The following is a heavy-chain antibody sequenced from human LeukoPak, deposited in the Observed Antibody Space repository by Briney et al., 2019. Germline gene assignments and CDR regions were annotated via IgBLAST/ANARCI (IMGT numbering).Heavy chain of an antibody. J-gene: IGHJ3*02. CDR3: ARTVSSAGWSDDAFDI. CDR1: GFTFDDYG. D-gene: IGHD6-19*01. V-gene: IGHV3-20*04. CDR2: INWNGGST. Sequence: RPGGSLRLSCAASGFTFDDYGMSWVRQAPGKGLEWVSGINWNGGSTGYADSVKGRFTISRDNAKNSLYLQMNSLRAEDTALYYCARTVSSAGWSDDAFDIWGQGTMVTVSS.